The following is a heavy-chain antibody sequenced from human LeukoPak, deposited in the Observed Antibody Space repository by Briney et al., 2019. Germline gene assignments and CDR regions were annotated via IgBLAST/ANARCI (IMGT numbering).Heavy chain of an antibody. CDR2: IRQDGNEK. D-gene: IGHD1-26*01. V-gene: IGHV3-7*03. J-gene: IGHJ4*02. CDR1: GFTFSSYW. Sequence: GGSLRLSCAASGFTFSSYWMSWVRQAPGKGLEWVANIRQDGNEKYYVDSVKGRFTISRDNAKHSLYLQMNSLRAEDTALYYCARDEGADEGSKFDYWGQGTLVTVSS. CDR3: ARDEGADEGSKFDY.